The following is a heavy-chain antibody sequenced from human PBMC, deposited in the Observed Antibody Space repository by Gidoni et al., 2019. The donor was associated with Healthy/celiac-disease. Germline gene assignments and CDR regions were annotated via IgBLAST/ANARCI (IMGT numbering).Heavy chain of an antibody. CDR2: ISGSGGST. J-gene: IGHJ4*02. V-gene: IGHV3-23*01. CDR1: GFPFSSYA. Sequence: EVQLLESGGGLVQPGGSLRLSCAASGFPFSSYAMSWVRQAPGKGLEWVSAISGSGGSTYYADSVKGRFTISRDNSKNTLYLQMNSLRAEDTAVYYCAKGPRSVVYFDYWGQGTLVTVSS. CDR3: AKGPRSVVYFDY. D-gene: IGHD2-15*01.